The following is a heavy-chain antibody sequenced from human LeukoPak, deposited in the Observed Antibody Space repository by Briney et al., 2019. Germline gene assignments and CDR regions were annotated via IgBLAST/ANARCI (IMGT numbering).Heavy chain of an antibody. J-gene: IGHJ4*02. CDR3: ARGFRSGRPADY. Sequence: GGSLRLSCAASGFTSSSYAMSWVRHAPGKGLGWVSAISGSGGSTYYADSVKGRFTISRDNSKNTLYLQMNSLRAEDTAVYYCARGFRSGRPADYWGQGTLVTVSS. V-gene: IGHV3-23*01. CDR1: GFTSSSYA. D-gene: IGHD3-10*01. CDR2: ISGSGGST.